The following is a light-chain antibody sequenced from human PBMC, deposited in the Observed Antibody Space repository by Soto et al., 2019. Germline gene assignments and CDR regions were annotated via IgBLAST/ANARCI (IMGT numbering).Light chain of an antibody. CDR3: QQYGSSPLT. Sequence: EIVLTQSPGTLSLSPGERATLSCRASQSVSSSFLAWYQQKPGQAPRLLIYGASSRATGIPDRFSGSGSGTDFTLTISRLEPEDVAVYYCQQYGSSPLTCGGGPKVEI. J-gene: IGKJ4*01. V-gene: IGKV3-20*01. CDR1: QSVSSSF. CDR2: GAS.